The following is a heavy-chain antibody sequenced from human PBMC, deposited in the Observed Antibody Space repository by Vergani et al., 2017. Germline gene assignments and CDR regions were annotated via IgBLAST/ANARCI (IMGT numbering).Heavy chain of an antibody. CDR2: IIPIFGTA. CDR3: ARSNGTAICEAGGLYYYYYCMDV. J-gene: IGHJ6*03. CDR1: GGTFSSYA. V-gene: IGHV1-69*01. D-gene: IGHD2-8*01. Sequence: QVQLVQSGAEVKKPGSSVKVSCKASGGTFSSYAISWVRQAPGQGLEWMGGIIPIFGTANYAQKFQGRVTITADESTSTAYMELSSLRSEDTAVYYCARSNGTAICEAGGLYYYYYCMDVWGKGTTVTVSS.